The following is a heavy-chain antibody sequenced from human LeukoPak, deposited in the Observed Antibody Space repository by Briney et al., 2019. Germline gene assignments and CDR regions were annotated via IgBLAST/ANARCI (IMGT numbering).Heavy chain of an antibody. J-gene: IGHJ4*02. CDR2: IRPDGSNE. CDR1: RFIFSTYG. Sequence: GGSLRLSCAASRFIFSTYGMHWVRQAPGKGLEWVAFIRPDGSNEYYAASVRGRFAISRDNSQSTLHLQMNSLRLEDTAVYYCARDSGQLVDPYFDYWGQGTLVTVSS. CDR3: ARDSGQLVDPYFDY. V-gene: IGHV3-30*02. D-gene: IGHD6-6*01.